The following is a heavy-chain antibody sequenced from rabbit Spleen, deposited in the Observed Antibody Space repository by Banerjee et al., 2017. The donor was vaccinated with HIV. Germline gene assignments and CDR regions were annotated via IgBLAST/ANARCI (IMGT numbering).Heavy chain of an antibody. V-gene: IGHV1S45*01. CDR3: ATAEYTYGYVDYTYVPLSYFDF. Sequence: QEQVVESGGDLVKPGASLTLTCTASGVSFSSTYWMCWVRQAPGKGLEWIGCINTDSGSAYSASWAKGRFTISNISSPTVTLQMTSLTIADTAAYFCATAEYTYGYVDYTYVPLSYFDFWGQGTLVTVS. D-gene: IGHD6-1*01. CDR1: GVSFSSTYW. J-gene: IGHJ6*01. CDR2: INTDSGSA.